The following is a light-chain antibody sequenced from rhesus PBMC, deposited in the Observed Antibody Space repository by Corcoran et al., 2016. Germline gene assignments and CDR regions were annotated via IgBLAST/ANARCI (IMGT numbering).Light chain of an antibody. CDR2: GAS. Sequence: EIVMTQSPATLSLSPGERATLSCRASQSVSSSLAWYQQKPGQAPRLLISGASNRPTGIPDRFSGRGSGTDFTLTISSLEPEDVAVYDGLQHSNWWTFGQGTKVDIK. J-gene: IGKJ1*01. CDR3: LQHSNWWT. V-gene: IGKV3-24*01. CDR1: QSVSSS.